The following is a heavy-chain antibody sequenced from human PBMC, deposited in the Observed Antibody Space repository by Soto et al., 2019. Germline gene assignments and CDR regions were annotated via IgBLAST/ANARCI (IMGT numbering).Heavy chain of an antibody. J-gene: IGHJ4*02. Sequence: PGGSLRLSCSASGFTFSRYSINWVRQAPGKGLEWVSAISGSGGSTYYADSVKGRFTISRDNSKNTLYLQMNSLRAEDTAVYYCVLWPPYYFDYWGQGTLVTVSS. V-gene: IGHV3-23*01. CDR3: VLWPPYYFDY. CDR1: GFTFSRYS. CDR2: ISGSGGST. D-gene: IGHD3-10*01.